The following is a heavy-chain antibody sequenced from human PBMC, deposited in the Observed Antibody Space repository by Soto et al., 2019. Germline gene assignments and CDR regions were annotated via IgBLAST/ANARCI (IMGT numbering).Heavy chain of an antibody. CDR1: GGAISSYY. V-gene: IGHV4-59*01. Sequence: PSATLSLTCTVSGGAISSYYWSWIRQPPGKGLEWIGNIDYSGSPNYNASLKSRVTISVDTSQSQFSLKMSSVTAADTDVYYCATFQKMALVRVGAFDIWGQGTMVT. D-gene: IGHD1-26*01. J-gene: IGHJ3*02. CDR3: ATFQKMALVRVGAFDI. CDR2: IDYSGSP.